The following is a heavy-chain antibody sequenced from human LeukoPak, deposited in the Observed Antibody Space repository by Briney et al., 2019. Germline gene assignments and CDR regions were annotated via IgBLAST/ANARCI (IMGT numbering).Heavy chain of an antibody. CDR3: ARGGIVPAAILAVWFDP. CDR2: INPNSGGT. J-gene: IGHJ5*02. D-gene: IGHD2-2*01. V-gene: IGHV1-2*02. Sequence: ASVKVSCKASGYTFTGYYMHWVRQAPGQGLEWMGWINPNSGGTNYAQKFQGRVTMTRDTSISTAYMELSRLRSDDTAVYYCARGGIVPAAILAVWFDPWGQGTLVTVSS. CDR1: GYTFTGYY.